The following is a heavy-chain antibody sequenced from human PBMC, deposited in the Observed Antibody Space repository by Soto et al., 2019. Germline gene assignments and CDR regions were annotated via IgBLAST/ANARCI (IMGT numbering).Heavy chain of an antibody. V-gene: IGHV3-23*01. Sequence: GGSLRLSCAASGFTFSSYAMSWVRQAPGKGLEWVSAISGSGGSTYYADSVKGRFTISRDNSKNTLYLQMNSLRAEDTAVYYCASSRAVAEISSDYWGQGTLVTVYS. D-gene: IGHD6-19*01. CDR3: ASSRAVAEISSDY. J-gene: IGHJ4*02. CDR2: ISGSGGST. CDR1: GFTFSSYA.